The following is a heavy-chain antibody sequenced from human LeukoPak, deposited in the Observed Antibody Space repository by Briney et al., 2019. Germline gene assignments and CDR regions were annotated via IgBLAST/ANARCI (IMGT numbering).Heavy chain of an antibody. CDR1: GYTFTSYA. CDR3: ARGGTMVRGVTYYYYYMDV. CDR2: IIPIFGTA. Sequence: SVKVSCKASGYTFTSYAISWVRQAPGQGLEWMGGIIPIFGTANYAQKFQGRVTITADKSTSTAYMELSSLRSEDTAVYYCARGGTMVRGVTYYYYYMDVWGKGTTVTVSS. J-gene: IGHJ6*03. D-gene: IGHD3-10*01. V-gene: IGHV1-69*06.